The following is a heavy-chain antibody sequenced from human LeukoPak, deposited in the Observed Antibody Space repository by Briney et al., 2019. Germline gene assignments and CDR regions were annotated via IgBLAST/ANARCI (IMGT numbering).Heavy chain of an antibody. Sequence: PSETLSLTCTVSGYSISSGFYWGWIRQPPGKGLEWIGSIYHSGSTHYNSSLKSRVTISVDTSKNQLSLKLSSVTAADTAVYYCARDCSGGSCYSGVVDYWGQGTLVTVSS. J-gene: IGHJ4*02. CDR1: GYSISSGFY. CDR2: IYHSGST. CDR3: ARDCSGGSCYSGVVDY. D-gene: IGHD2-15*01. V-gene: IGHV4-38-2*02.